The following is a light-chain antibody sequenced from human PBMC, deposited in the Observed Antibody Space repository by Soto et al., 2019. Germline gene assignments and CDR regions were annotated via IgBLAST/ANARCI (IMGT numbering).Light chain of an antibody. CDR3: SAYAGSNNVV. CDR1: SSDVGGYKY. Sequence: QSALTQPPSASGSPGQSVTISCTGTSSDVGGYKYVSWYRQHPGKAPKIMIYEVTTRPSGIPDRFSGSKSGHTASLTVSGLQAEDDADYYCSAYAGSNNVVFGGGTQLTVL. V-gene: IGLV2-8*01. J-gene: IGLJ2*01. CDR2: EVT.